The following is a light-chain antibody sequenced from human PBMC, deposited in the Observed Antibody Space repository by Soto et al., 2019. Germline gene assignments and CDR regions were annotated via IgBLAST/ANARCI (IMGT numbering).Light chain of an antibody. CDR1: NSNIGNND. V-gene: IGLV1-51*01. Sequence: QSVLTQPPSVSAAPGQKVTISCSGSNSNIGNNDVSWYQQVPGTAPKLLIYDNDKRPSAIPDRFSGSKSGTSATLDITGLQTGDEADYYCGTWDNSLRAGLFGGGTKETVL. CDR2: DND. J-gene: IGLJ3*02. CDR3: GTWDNSLRAGL.